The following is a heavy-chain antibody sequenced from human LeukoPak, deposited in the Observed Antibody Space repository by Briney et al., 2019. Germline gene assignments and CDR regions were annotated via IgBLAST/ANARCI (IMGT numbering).Heavy chain of an antibody. V-gene: IGHV1-18*01. Sequence: GASVKVSCKASGYIFTSYGFSWVRQAPGQGLEWMGWISAYNGNTNYAQKLQGRVTMTTDTSTSTAYMELRSLRSDDTAVYYCGFGELSDAFDIWGQGTMVTVSS. J-gene: IGHJ3*02. CDR3: GFGELSDAFDI. CDR2: ISAYNGNT. D-gene: IGHD3-10*01. CDR1: GYIFTSYG.